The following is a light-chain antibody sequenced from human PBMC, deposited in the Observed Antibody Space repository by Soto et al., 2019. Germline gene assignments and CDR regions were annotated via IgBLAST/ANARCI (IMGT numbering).Light chain of an antibody. J-gene: IGKJ1*01. V-gene: IGKV1-5*03. CDR1: QSVTVW. Sequence: IQLTQSPSPLSASVGDTVTITCRASQSVTVWLAWYQQKSGKAPNLLIYKASNLQSGVPSRFSGSGFGTEFTLTISSLQPDDFATYYCQQYSDYPWTFGQGTNVDIK. CDR2: KAS. CDR3: QQYSDYPWT.